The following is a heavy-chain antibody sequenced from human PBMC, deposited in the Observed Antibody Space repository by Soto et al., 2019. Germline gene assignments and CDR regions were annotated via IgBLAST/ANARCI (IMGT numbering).Heavy chain of an antibody. V-gene: IGHV4-59*01. CDR1: GDSISTYY. CDR3: ARYYYDSSGYYYGWFDP. J-gene: IGHJ5*02. D-gene: IGHD3-22*01. Sequence: SETLSLTCTVSGDSISTYYWSWIRQPPGKGLEWIAYIYYTGNTYYNPSLKSRVTISMDTSKNQFSLKLSSVTAADTAVYYCARYYYDSSGYYYGWFDPWGQGTLVTVSS. CDR2: IYYTGNT.